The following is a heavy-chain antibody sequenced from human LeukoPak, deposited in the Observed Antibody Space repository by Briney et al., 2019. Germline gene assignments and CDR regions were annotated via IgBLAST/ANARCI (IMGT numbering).Heavy chain of an antibody. J-gene: IGHJ4*02. CDR3: ARLYDGSAYHADHFDY. D-gene: IGHD3-22*01. Sequence: GGSLRLSCAASGFTFSNAWMSWVRQAPGKGLEWVGRIKSKTDGGTTDYAAPVKGRFTISRDNATHSLYLQMNSLRAEDTAVSYCARLYDGSAYHADHFDYWGQGTLVIVSS. CDR2: IKSKTDGGTT. CDR1: GFTFSNAW. V-gene: IGHV3-15*01.